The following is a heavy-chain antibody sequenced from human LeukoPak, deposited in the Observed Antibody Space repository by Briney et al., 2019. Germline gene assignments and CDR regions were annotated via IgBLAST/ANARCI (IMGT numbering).Heavy chain of an antibody. CDR3: TTRGLPSVDGIFQH. Sequence: GGSPRLSCAASGFTFSNAWMNWVRQAPGKGLEWVGRIQSNTDGGTTDYAAPVKGRFTISRDDSKNTLYLQMSSLKTEDTAVYYCTTRGLPSVDGIFQHWGQGTLVTVSS. J-gene: IGHJ1*01. CDR2: IQSNTDGGTT. D-gene: IGHD1-26*01. V-gene: IGHV3-15*01. CDR1: GFTFSNAW.